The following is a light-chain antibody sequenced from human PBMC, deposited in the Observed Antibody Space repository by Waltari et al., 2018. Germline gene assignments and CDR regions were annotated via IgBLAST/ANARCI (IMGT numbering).Light chain of an antibody. V-gene: IGLV2-11*01. CDR2: DVS. CDR3: CSYAGSYTVV. Sequence: QSALTQPRSVSGSPGQSVTISCTGTSRDVGSYNYFPWSQKHPGKAPNIMIYDVSKRPSGVPAHFSGSKSANSASLTISGLQADDEADYYCCSYAGSYTVVFGGGTKLTVL. CDR1: SRDVGSYNY. J-gene: IGLJ3*02.